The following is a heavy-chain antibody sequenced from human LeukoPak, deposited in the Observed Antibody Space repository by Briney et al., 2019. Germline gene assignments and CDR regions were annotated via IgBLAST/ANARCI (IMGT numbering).Heavy chain of an antibody. V-gene: IGHV4-34*01. CDR3: AGPAVAGTGALDY. D-gene: IGHD6-19*01. CDR2: INHSGST. J-gene: IGHJ4*02. CDR1: GGSFSGYY. Sequence: PSETLSLTCAVYGGSFSGYYWSWIRQPPGKGLEWIGEINHSGSTNYNPSLKSRVTISVDTSKNQFSLKLSSVTAADTAVYYCAGPAVAGTGALDYWGQGTLVTVSS.